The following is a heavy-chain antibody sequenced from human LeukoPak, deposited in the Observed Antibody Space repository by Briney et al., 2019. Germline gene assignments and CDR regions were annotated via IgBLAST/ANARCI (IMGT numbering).Heavy chain of an antibody. V-gene: IGHV4-31*03. Sequence: SETLSLTCTVSGGSISRGGYYWSWIRQHPGKGLEWIGYIYYSGSTYYNPSLKSRVTISVDTSKNQFYLKLSSVTAGDTAVYYCARGREVVPAAIDYWGEGSLVSVSS. CDR2: IYYSGST. CDR3: ARGREVVPAAIDY. D-gene: IGHD2-2*01. J-gene: IGHJ4*02. CDR1: GGSISRGGYY.